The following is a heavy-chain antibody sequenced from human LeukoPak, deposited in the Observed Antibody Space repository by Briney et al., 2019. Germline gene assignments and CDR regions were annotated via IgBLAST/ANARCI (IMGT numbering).Heavy chain of an antibody. D-gene: IGHD2-15*01. J-gene: IGHJ3*02. CDR3: ARDSRYCSGGGCYSDAFDI. CDR2: IYYSGST. Sequence: PSETLSLTCTVSGGSISSNSYFWGWIRQPPGKGLEWIGSIYYSGSTYYNPSLKSRVTISVDTSKNQFSLKLTSVTAADTAVYYCARDSRYCSGGGCYSDAFDIWGQGTMVTVSS. CDR1: GGSISSNSYF. V-gene: IGHV4-39*07.